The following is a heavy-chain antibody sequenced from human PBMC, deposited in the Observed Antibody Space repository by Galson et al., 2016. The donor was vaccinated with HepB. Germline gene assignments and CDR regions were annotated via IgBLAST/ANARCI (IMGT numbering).Heavy chain of an antibody. CDR1: GFTFSDYY. CDR3: ARDGLRIAVKYYFAMDV. V-gene: IGHV3-11*01. Sequence: SLRLSCAASGFTFSDYYMGWIRQAPGKGLEWVAHISSSGSTMSYADSVKGRFTISRDNAKNLLFLQMNNLRADDTAVYYCARDGLRIAVKYYFAMDVWGQGTTVTVSS. CDR2: ISSSGSTM. J-gene: IGHJ6*02. D-gene: IGHD5-12*01.